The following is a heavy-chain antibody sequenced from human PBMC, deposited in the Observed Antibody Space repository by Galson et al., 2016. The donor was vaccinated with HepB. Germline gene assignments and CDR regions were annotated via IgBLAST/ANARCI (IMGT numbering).Heavy chain of an antibody. Sequence: ETLSLTCGVSGESFSGYYWTWIRQSPGKGLEWIGEINHSGSTNYTPSLKSRITISVDTSKKQFSLRLSSVTAADTAVYYCLRGHHSSSFDYWGQGTLVTVSS. CDR1: GESFSGYY. CDR2: INHSGST. CDR3: LRGHHSSSFDY. J-gene: IGHJ4*02. V-gene: IGHV4-34*01. D-gene: IGHD6-6*01.